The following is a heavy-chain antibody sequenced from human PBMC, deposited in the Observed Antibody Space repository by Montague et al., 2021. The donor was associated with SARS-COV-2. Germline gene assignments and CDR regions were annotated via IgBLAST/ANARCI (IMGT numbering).Heavy chain of an antibody. CDR1: GFSLTTDGVC. J-gene: IGHJ5*02. CDR2: IDWDDDK. D-gene: IGHD3-10*01. Sequence: PALVKPTQTLTLTCTFSGFSLTTDGVCVSWVRQPPGKALEWLARIDWDDDKYYSTSLETRLTISKDTSKNQVVLRMTNMDPADTATYYCARNGVEPRGSGRYYSGNWLDPWGQGTLVTVSS. CDR3: ARNGVEPRGSGRYYSGNWLDP. V-gene: IGHV2-70*11.